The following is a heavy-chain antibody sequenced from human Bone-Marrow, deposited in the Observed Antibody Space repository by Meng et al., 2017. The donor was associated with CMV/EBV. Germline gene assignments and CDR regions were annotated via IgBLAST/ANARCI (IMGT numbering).Heavy chain of an antibody. Sequence: SVKVSCKASGGTFSSYAISWVRQAPGQGLEWMGGIIPFFGTANYAEKFQGRVTITTDESTSTAYMELSSLRSEDTAVYYCTRRLELENYYYLVMDVWGQGTTVTVSS. CDR2: IIPFFGTA. CDR3: TRRLELENYYYLVMDV. V-gene: IGHV1-69*05. D-gene: IGHD1-1*01. CDR1: GGTFSSYA. J-gene: IGHJ6*02.